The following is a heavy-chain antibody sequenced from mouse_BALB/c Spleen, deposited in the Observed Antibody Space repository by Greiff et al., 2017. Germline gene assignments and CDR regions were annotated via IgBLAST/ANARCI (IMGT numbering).Heavy chain of an antibody. CDR2: ISSGSSTI. D-gene: IGHD1-1*01. CDR1: GFTFSSFG. J-gene: IGHJ2*01. Sequence: EVKVVESGGGLVQPGGSRKLSCAASGFTFSSFGMHWVRQAPEKGLEWVAYISSGSSTIYYADTVKGRFTISRDNPKNTLFLQMTSLRSEDTAMYYCARHDYYGSSYFDYWGQGTTLTVSS. CDR3: ARHDYYGSSYFDY. V-gene: IGHV5-17*02.